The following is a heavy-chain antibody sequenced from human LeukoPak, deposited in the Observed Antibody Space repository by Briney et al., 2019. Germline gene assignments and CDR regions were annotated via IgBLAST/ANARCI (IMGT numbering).Heavy chain of an antibody. D-gene: IGHD6-6*01. CDR3: ARVWYSSSSSWFDP. CDR1: GGSISSYY. V-gene: IGHV4-4*07. CDR2: IYTSGST. Sequence: ASETLSLTCTVSGGSISSYYWSWIRQPAGKGLEWIGRIYTSGSTNYNPSLKSRVTMSVDTSKNQFSLKLSSVTAADTAVYYCARVWYSSSSSWFDPWGQGTLVTVSS. J-gene: IGHJ5*02.